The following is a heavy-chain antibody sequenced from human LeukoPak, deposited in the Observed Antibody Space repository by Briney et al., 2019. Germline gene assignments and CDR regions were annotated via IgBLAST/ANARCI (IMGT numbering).Heavy chain of an antibody. CDR3: ARPRRGSSGWYGYFQH. CDR2: INHSGST. J-gene: IGHJ1*01. Sequence: SETLSLTCAVYGGSFSGYYWSWIRRPPGKGLEWIGEINHSGSTNYNPSLKSRVTISVDTSKNQFSLKLSSVTAADTAVYYCARPRRGSSGWYGYFQHWGQGTLVTVSS. CDR1: GGSFSGYY. D-gene: IGHD6-19*01. V-gene: IGHV4-34*01.